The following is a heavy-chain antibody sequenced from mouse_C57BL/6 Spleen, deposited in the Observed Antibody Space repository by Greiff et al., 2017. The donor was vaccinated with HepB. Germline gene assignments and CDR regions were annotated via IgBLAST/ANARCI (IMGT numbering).Heavy chain of an antibody. CDR2: IWSDGST. J-gene: IGHJ4*01. D-gene: IGHD2-1*01. CDR3: ARHHYGNHYAMDY. Sequence: VHLVESGPGLVAPSQSLSITCTVSGFSLTSYGVHWVRQPPGKGLEWLVVIWSDGSTTYNSALKSRLSISKDNSKSQVFLKMNSLQTDDTAMYYCARHHYGNHYAMDYWGQGTSVTVSS. CDR1: GFSLTSYG. V-gene: IGHV2-6-1*01.